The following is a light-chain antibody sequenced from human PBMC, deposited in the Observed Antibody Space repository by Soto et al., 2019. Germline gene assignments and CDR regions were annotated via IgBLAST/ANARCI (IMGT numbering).Light chain of an antibody. CDR1: QRITT. Sequence: EIVMTQSPATLSLSPGERATLSCRASQRITTVAWYQQKTGQAPRLLIYGSSIRAPGIPARFSVSGSGTEFTITISSLQAEYFAFYYCQQYNDWPTFGQGTRVEVK. V-gene: IGKV3-15*01. CDR2: GSS. J-gene: IGKJ1*01. CDR3: QQYNDWPT.